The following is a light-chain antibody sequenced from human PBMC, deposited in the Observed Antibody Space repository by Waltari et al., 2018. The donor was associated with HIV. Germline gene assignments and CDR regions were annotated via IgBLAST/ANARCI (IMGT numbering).Light chain of an antibody. CDR3: RSYTTSSTYV. Sequence: QSALTQPASVSGSPGQSITISCTGTSSDVGIYNYVSWYRQHSGKAPKLMIYDVSNRPSGVSNRFSGSKSGNTASLTISGLQAEDEADYYCRSYTTSSTYVFGTGTKVTVL. J-gene: IGLJ1*01. CDR1: SSDVGIYNY. CDR2: DVS. V-gene: IGLV2-14*03.